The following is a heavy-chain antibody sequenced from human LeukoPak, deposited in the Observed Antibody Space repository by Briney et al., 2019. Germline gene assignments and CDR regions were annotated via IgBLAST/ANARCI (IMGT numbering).Heavy chain of an antibody. CDR1: GFTFSSYT. J-gene: IGHJ4*02. D-gene: IGHD6-25*01. CDR3: ARDSGRALYFDY. Sequence: GGSLRLSCAASGFTFSSYTMSWVRQAPGKGLEWVSFISSRSRFIYSADSVKGRFTISRDTAKNSLYLQMNSLRAEDTAVYYCARDSGRALYFDYWGQGTLVTVSS. V-gene: IGHV3-21*01. CDR2: ISSRSRFI.